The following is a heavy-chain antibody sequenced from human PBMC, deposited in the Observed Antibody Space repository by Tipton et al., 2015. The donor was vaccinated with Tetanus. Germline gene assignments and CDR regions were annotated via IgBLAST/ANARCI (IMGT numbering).Heavy chain of an antibody. D-gene: IGHD3-22*01. CDR3: ARDRGDYICYGMAV. CDR2: IDPNSGGT. CDR1: GYTFTGYY. V-gene: IGHV1-2*02. Sequence: QLVQSGAEVKKPGASVKVSCKASGYTFTGYYIYWVRQATGQALEWMGCIDPNSGGTVYAQKFQARVTMTRDTSISTACMELGSLRSAAPAVFYCARDRGDYICYGMAVWGPGTTVTVS. J-gene: IGHJ6*02.